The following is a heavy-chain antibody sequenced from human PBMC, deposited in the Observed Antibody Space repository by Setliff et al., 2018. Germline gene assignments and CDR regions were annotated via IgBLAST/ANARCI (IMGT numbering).Heavy chain of an antibody. CDR2: IFHTGST. Sequence: SETLSLTCAVSDYSFTSNYYWGWIRQPPGKGLEWIGSIFHTGSTYYNPSLRSRVTISVDTSKNQFSLKLSSVTAADTAVYYCARVSCGSSTCAYFDSWGQGTLVTVSS. CDR1: DYSFTSNYY. J-gene: IGHJ4*02. V-gene: IGHV4-38-2*01. CDR3: ARVSCGSSTCAYFDS. D-gene: IGHD2-2*01.